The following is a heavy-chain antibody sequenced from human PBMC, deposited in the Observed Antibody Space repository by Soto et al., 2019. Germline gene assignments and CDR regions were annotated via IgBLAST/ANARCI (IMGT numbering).Heavy chain of an antibody. CDR1: GGTFSSYA. J-gene: IGHJ6*02. CDR3: ARSQGSSASLEIYYYYYYDMDV. CDR2: IIPISETT. D-gene: IGHD2-2*01. V-gene: IGHV1-69*01. Sequence: QVQLVQSGAEVKKPGSSVKVCCKASGGTFSSYAISWVRQAPGQGLEWMGGIIPISETTKYAQKFQGRVTITADDSKSTAYKELSSLRSEDTAVYYCARSQGSSASLEIYYYYYYDMDVWGQGTTVTVSS.